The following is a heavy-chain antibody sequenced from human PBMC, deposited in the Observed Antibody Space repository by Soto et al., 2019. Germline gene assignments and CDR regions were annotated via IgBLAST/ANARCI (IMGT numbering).Heavy chain of an antibody. V-gene: IGHV1-2*04. Sequence: ASVKVSCKASGYTFTGYYMHWVRQAPGQGLEWMGWINPNSGGTNYAQKFQGWVTMTRDTSISTAYMELSRLRSDDTAVYYCARGELAAAGIDYWGQGTLVTVSS. CDR3: ARGELAAAGIDY. CDR2: INPNSGGT. D-gene: IGHD6-13*01. J-gene: IGHJ4*02. CDR1: GYTFTGYY.